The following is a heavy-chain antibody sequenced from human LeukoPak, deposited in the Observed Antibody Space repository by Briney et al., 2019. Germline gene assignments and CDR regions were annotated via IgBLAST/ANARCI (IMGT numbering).Heavy chain of an antibody. CDR1: GFTFSSYA. V-gene: IGHV3-23*01. CDR2: ISGSGGST. D-gene: IGHD4-17*01. CDR3: ARAENYGDSIDY. J-gene: IGHJ4*02. Sequence: GGSLRLSCAASGFTFSSYAMSWVRQAPGKGLEWVSAISGSGGSTYYADSVKGRFTISRDNSKNTLYLQMNSLRAEDTAVYYCARAENYGDSIDYWGQGTLVTVSS.